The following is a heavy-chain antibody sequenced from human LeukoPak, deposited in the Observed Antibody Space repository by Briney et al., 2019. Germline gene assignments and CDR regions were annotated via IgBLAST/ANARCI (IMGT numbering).Heavy chain of an antibody. D-gene: IGHD2-8*01. CDR1: GFTFSSYS. CDR3: ARVLYGSFDY. J-gene: IGHJ4*02. Sequence: PGGSLRLSCAASGFTFSSYSMNWVRQAPGKGLEWVSSISSSSSYINYADSVKGRFTISRDNAKNSLYLQMNSLRAEDTAVYYCARVLYGSFDYWGQGTLVTVSS. V-gene: IGHV3-21*04. CDR2: ISSSSSYI.